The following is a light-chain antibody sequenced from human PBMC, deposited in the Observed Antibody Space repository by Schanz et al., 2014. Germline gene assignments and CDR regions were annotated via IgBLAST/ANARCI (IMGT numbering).Light chain of an antibody. CDR3: QQTSSTPLT. V-gene: IGKV1-39*01. J-gene: IGKJ4*01. CDR2: AAS. CDR1: QSISTY. Sequence: DIQMTQSPSFLSASVGDRVTITCRASQSISTYLNWYQHKPGKAPKLLIYAASSLQGGVPSRFSGSGSGTDFTLTISSLQPEDFATYYCQQTSSTPLTFGGGTRVEIK.